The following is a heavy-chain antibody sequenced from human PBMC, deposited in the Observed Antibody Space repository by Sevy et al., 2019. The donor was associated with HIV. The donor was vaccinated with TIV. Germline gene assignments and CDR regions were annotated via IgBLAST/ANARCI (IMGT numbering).Heavy chain of an antibody. CDR1: GFTFDDFG. V-gene: IGHV3-7*01. D-gene: IGHD2-2*01. J-gene: IGHJ4*02. CDR3: ARSTNSAALDY. Sequence: GGSLRLSCAASGFTFDDFGMSWVRQAPGKGLEWVANIKQDGGAQYYVDSVKGRFAISRDNAKNSLFLQMNSLRVEDTAVYYCARSTNSAALDYWGQGTPVTVSS. CDR2: IKQDGGAQ.